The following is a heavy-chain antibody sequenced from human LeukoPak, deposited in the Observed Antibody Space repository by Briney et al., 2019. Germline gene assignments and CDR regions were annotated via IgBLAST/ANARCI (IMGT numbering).Heavy chain of an antibody. D-gene: IGHD3-10*01. J-gene: IGHJ4*02. Sequence: ESGPTLVNPTQTLALTCTLSGFSLSTSGVGVGWIRQPPGKALEWPAVISWDNDRRYSPSLKSRLTITKDTSKNQVVLTLTNMDPVDTATYYCAHRRNRSGSWDFGDFDYWGQGTLVTVSS. V-gene: IGHV2-5*02. CDR1: GFSLSTSGVG. CDR3: AHRRNRSGSWDFGDFDY. CDR2: ISWDNDR.